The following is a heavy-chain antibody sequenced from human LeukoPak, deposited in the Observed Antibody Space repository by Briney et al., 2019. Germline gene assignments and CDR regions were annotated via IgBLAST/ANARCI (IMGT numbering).Heavy chain of an antibody. CDR3: ARGRSSSTSLNWFDP. J-gene: IGHJ5*02. V-gene: IGHV4-4*07. CDR2: IYTSGST. D-gene: IGHD2-2*01. Sequence: SETLSLTCTVSGGSISSYYWSWIRQPAGKGLEWIGRIYTSGSTNYNPSLKGRVTISVDKSKNQFSLKLSSVTAADTAVYYCARGRSSSTSLNWFDPWGQGTLVTVSS. CDR1: GGSISSYY.